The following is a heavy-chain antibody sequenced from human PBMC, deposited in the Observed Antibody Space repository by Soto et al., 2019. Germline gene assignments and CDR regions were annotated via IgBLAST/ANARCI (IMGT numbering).Heavy chain of an antibody. V-gene: IGHV3-11*06. CDR2: ISSSSSYT. CDR1: GFTFSDYY. D-gene: IGHD6-19*01. CDR3: ARDPRSGWLGAGAFDI. Sequence: GGSLRLSCAASGFTFSDYYMSWIRQAPWKGLEWVSYISSSSSYTNYADSVKGRFTISRDNAKNSLYLQMNSLRAEDTAVYYCARDPRSGWLGAGAFDILGQGTMVNVSS. J-gene: IGHJ3*02.